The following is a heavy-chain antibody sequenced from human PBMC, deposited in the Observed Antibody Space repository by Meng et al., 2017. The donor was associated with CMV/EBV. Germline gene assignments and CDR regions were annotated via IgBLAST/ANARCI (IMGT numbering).Heavy chain of an antibody. Sequence: SETLSLTCTVSGGSISSSSYYWGWIRQPPGKGLEWIGSIYYSGSTYYNPSLKSRVTIPVDTSKNQFSLKLSSVTAADTAVYYCARDPNGDYVGGDYWGQGTLVTVSS. CDR1: GGSISSSSYY. CDR2: IYYSGST. D-gene: IGHD4-17*01. V-gene: IGHV4-39*07. J-gene: IGHJ4*02. CDR3: ARDPNGDYVGGDY.